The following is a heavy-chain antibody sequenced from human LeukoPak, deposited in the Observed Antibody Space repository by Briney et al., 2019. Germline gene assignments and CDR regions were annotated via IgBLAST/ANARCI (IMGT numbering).Heavy chain of an antibody. D-gene: IGHD6-6*01. Sequence: GASVKVSCKVSGFTLTELSMHWVRQAPGKGLEWMGGFDPEDGETIYAQKFQGRVTMTEDTSTDTAYMELSSPRSEDTAVYYCATGFSSSGPHWGQGTLVTVSS. CDR2: FDPEDGET. J-gene: IGHJ4*02. CDR3: ATGFSSSGPH. V-gene: IGHV1-24*01. CDR1: GFTLTELS.